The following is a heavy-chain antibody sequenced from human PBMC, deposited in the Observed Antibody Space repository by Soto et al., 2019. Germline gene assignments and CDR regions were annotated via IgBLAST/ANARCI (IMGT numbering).Heavy chain of an antibody. V-gene: IGHV4-4*07. CDR1: GGSISSYY. D-gene: IGHD2-2*01. Sequence: PSETLSLTCTVSGGSISSYYWSWIRQPAGKGLEWIGRTYTSGSTNYNPSLKSRVTMSVDTSKNQFSLKLSSVTAADTAVYYCARDIVVVPAANYYYYGMDVWGQGTTVTVYS. CDR3: ARDIVVVPAANYYYYGMDV. CDR2: TYTSGST. J-gene: IGHJ6*02.